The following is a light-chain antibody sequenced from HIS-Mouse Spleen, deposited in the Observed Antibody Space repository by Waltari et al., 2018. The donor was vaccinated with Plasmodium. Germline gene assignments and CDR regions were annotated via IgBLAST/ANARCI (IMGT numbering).Light chain of an antibody. Sequence: EIVLTQSPATLSLSPGERATLSCRASQSVSSYLAWYQQKPGQAPRLLSYDASNRATGIPARFSGSGSGTDCTLTISSLEPEDFAVYYCQQRSQVTFGQGTRLEIK. J-gene: IGKJ5*01. V-gene: IGKV3-11*01. CDR1: QSVSSY. CDR2: DAS. CDR3: QQRSQVT.